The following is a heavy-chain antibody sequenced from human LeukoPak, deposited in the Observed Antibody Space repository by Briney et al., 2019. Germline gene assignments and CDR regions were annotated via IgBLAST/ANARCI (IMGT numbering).Heavy chain of an antibody. CDR1: NDSISSYC. V-gene: IGHV4-4*08. Sequence: SETLSLTCTVPNDSISSYCCSWVRQPPGKGLEWIGFMCPSGRTDYNPSLKSRVTMSIDTSKNQLSMELRFLTAADTAVYYCATSYDGKTAPYDLWGHGTLVTVSS. D-gene: IGHD4-23*01. J-gene: IGHJ5*02. CDR3: ATSYDGKTAPYDL. CDR2: MCPSGRT.